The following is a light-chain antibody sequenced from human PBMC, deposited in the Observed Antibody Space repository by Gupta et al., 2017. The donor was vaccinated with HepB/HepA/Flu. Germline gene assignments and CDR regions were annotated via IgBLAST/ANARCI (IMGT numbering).Light chain of an antibody. CDR1: QSIDSW. Sequence: DIQMTQSPSYPSASVGDRVTITCRASQSIDSWLVWYQQRPGEAPKLLIYATSTLQTGVPSRFSGSGHETNFTLTISSLQPEDFATYYCQQAKTFPRTFGQGTKVEVK. J-gene: IGKJ1*01. V-gene: IGKV1-12*01. CDR3: QQAKTFPRT. CDR2: ATS.